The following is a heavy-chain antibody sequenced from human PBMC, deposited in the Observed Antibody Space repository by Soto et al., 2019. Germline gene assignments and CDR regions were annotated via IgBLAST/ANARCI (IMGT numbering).Heavy chain of an antibody. V-gene: IGHV1-18*04. CDR1: GYTFTTYG. CDR2: ISTYNGNT. CDR3: ARSTYYYDSSGPFDY. D-gene: IGHD3-22*01. J-gene: IGHJ4*02. Sequence: ASVKVSCKASGYTFTTYGIDWVRQAPGQGLEWVGWISTYNGNTDYAQKVQDRVTMTTDTSTSTAYMELRSLRSDDTAVYYCARSTYYYDSSGPFDYWGQGTLVTVSS.